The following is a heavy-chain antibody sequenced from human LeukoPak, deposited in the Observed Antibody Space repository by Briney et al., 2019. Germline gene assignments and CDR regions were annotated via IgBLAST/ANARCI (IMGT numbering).Heavy chain of an antibody. CDR3: LTIVETDIDAFDI. CDR2: ISSSSSTI. D-gene: IGHD2-21*01. J-gene: IGHJ3*02. Sequence: GGSLRLPCAASGFTFSSYSMNWVRQAPGEGLEWVSYISSSSSTIYYAASVKGRFTISRDNAKNSLYLQMNSLRAEDTAVYYCLTIVETDIDAFDIWGQGTKVTVSS. V-gene: IGHV3-48*04. CDR1: GFTFSSYS.